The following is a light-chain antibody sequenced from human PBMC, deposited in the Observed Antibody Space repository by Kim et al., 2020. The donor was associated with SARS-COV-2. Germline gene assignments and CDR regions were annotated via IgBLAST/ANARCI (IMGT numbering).Light chain of an antibody. V-gene: IGKV3-20*01. J-gene: IGKJ1*01. CDR3: QHYAFPHRT. Sequence: EIVLTQSPGTLYLSPGERATLSCRASQTLTTEFLAWYQQKPGQVPRLLIYGVSSRAPGIPDRFSGSGSGTEFTLTISRLEPEDFAVYYCQHYAFPHRTFGQGTKVDIK. CDR2: GVS. CDR1: QTLTTEF.